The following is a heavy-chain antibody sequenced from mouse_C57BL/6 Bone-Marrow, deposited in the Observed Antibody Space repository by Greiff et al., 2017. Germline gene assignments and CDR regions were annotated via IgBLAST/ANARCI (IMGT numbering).Heavy chain of an antibody. CDR2: INPSSGYT. J-gene: IGHJ4*01. V-gene: IGHV1-4*01. Sequence: VKLLESGAELARPGASVKMSCKASGYTFTSYTMHWVNQRPGQGLEWIGYINPSSGYTKYNQKFKDKATLTADKSSSTAYMQLSSLTSEDSAVYYGARWGAPKGGDYAMDYWGQGTSVTVSS. D-gene: IGHD1-1*02. CDR3: ARWGAPKGGDYAMDY. CDR1: GYTFTSYT.